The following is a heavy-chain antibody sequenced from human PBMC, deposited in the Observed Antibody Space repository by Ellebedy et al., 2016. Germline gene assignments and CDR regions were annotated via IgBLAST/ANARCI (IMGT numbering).Heavy chain of an antibody. D-gene: IGHD6-13*01. CDR2: INHSGST. V-gene: IGHV4-34*01. J-gene: IGHJ4*02. CDR3: ARDPSKQQLDY. CDR1: GGSFSGYY. Sequence: GSLRLXXAVYGGSFSGYYWSWIRQPPGKGLEWIGEINHSGSTNYNPSLKSRVTISVDTSKNQFSLKLSSVTAADTAVYYCARDPSKQQLDYWGQGTLVTVSS.